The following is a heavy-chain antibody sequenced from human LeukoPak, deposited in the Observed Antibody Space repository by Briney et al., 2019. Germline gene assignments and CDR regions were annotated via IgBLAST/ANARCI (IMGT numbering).Heavy chain of an antibody. V-gene: IGHV1-69*05. CDR2: IIPIFCTA. CDR3: ARGPGCGVVVAATPCVDYYYYMDV. Sequence: SVKVSFNASVGTFSSYAISLVRQAPGQGPEWTGGIIPIFCTANYAQKFQGRVTITTDESTSTAYMELSRLRSEDTAVYYCARGPGCGVVVAATPCVDYYYYMDVWGKGTTVTVSS. J-gene: IGHJ6*03. D-gene: IGHD2-15*01. CDR1: VGTFSSYA.